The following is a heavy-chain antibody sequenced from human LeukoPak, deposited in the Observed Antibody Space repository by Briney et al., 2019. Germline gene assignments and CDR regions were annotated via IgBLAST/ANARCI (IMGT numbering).Heavy chain of an antibody. CDR3: ARAVTGFDY. J-gene: IGHJ4*02. D-gene: IGHD4-17*01. Sequence: PGGSLRLSCAASGFTFSSYAMSWVRQAPGKGLEWVANIKQDGSEKYYVDSVKGRFTISRDNAKNSLYLQMNSLRAEDTAVYYCARAVTGFDYWGQGTLVTVSS. V-gene: IGHV3-7*01. CDR1: GFTFSSYA. CDR2: IKQDGSEK.